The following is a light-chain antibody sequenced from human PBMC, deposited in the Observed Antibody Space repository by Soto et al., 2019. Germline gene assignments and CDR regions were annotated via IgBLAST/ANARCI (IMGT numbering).Light chain of an antibody. Sequence: QAVLTQPPSVSAAPGQKVTISCSGSSSNIGNNYVSWYQQLPGTAPTLLIYANNKRPSGIPARFSGSKYGKSATLGITGLQTGDEADDYCGTWDSSMSVVLFGGGTKLTVL. CDR2: ANN. J-gene: IGLJ2*01. V-gene: IGLV1-51*01. CDR1: SSNIGNNY. CDR3: GTWDSSMSVVL.